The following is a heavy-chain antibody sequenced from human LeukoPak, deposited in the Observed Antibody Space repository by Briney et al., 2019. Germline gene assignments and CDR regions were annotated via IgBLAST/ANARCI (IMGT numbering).Heavy chain of an antibody. CDR3: AGGTMVRGVTPNWFDP. D-gene: IGHD3-10*01. CDR2: IYYSGST. J-gene: IGHJ5*02. CDR1: GGAVSSGNYY. V-gene: IGHV4-61*01. Sequence: KPSETLSLTCTVSGGAVSSGNYYWSWIRQPPGKGLEWIGYIYYSGSTNYNPSLKSRVTISVDTSKNQFSLKLSSVTAADTAVYYCAGGTMVRGVTPNWFDPWGQGTLVTVSS.